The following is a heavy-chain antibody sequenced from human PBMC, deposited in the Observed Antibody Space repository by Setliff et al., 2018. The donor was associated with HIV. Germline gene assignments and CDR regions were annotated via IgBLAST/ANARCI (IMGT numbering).Heavy chain of an antibody. D-gene: IGHD3-22*01. CDR1: GGSISSNNW. J-gene: IGHJ3*02. CDR2: IYHGGST. V-gene: IGHV4-4*02. Sequence: SETLSLTCAVSGGSISSNNWWSWVRQPPGKGLEWIGEIYHGGSTNYNPSLKSRVSISVDKSKNQFSLKLSSVTAADTAVYYCARGWGWNDDESSGRPQYAFDIWGQGTMVTVS. CDR3: ARGWGWNDDESSGRPQYAFDI.